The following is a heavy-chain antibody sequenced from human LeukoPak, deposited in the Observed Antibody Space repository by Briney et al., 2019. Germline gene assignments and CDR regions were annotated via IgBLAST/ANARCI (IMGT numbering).Heavy chain of an antibody. CDR3: ARDSSSLASLDY. V-gene: IGHV1-2*02. J-gene: IGHJ4*02. CDR1: GYTLTELS. D-gene: IGHD6-13*01. CDR2: INPNSGGT. Sequence: ASVKVSCKVSGYTLTELSMHWVRQAPGQGLEWMGWINPNSGGTNYAQKFQGRVTMTRDTSISTAYMELSRLRSDDTAVYYCARDSSSLASLDYWGQGTLVTVSS.